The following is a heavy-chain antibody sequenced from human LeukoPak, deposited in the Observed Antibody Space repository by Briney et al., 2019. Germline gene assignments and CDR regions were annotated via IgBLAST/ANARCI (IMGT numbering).Heavy chain of an antibody. Sequence: GGSLRLSCAASGFTFSSYSMNWVRQAPGKGLEWVSSISSSSYIYYADSVKGRFTISRDNAKNSLYLQMNSLRAEDTALYYCAKDQGLGFYCSGGSCYSAGYYYGMDVWGQGTTVTVSS. J-gene: IGHJ6*02. V-gene: IGHV3-21*04. D-gene: IGHD2-15*01. CDR3: AKDQGLGFYCSGGSCYSAGYYYGMDV. CDR2: ISSSSYI. CDR1: GFTFSSYS.